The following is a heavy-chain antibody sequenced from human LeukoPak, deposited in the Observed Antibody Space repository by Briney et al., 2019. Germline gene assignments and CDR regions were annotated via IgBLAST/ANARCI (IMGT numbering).Heavy chain of an antibody. J-gene: IGHJ3*02. CDR2: IYYSGST. CDR3: ARVEKGFTMIVVAVDAFDI. V-gene: IGHV4-31*03. CDR1: GGSISSGGYY. D-gene: IGHD3-22*01. Sequence: PSETLSLTRTVSGGSISSGGYYWSWIRQHPGKGLEWIGYIYYSGSTYYNPSLKSRVTISVDTSKNQFSLKLSSVTAADTAVYYCARVEKGFTMIVVAVDAFDIWGQGTMVTVSS.